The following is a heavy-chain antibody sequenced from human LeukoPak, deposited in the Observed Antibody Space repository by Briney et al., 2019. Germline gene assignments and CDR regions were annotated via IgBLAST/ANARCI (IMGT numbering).Heavy chain of an antibody. V-gene: IGHV4-59*01. J-gene: IGHJ4*02. CDR1: GGSISSYY. CDR2: IYYSGST. D-gene: IGHD3-22*01. Sequence: SETLSLTCTVSGGSISSYYWSWIRQPPGKGLEWIGYIYYSGSTNYNPSLKSRVTISVDTSKNQFSLKLSSVTAADTAVYYCARHYDSSGYREYYFDYWGQGTLVTVSS. CDR3: ARHYDSSGYREYYFDY.